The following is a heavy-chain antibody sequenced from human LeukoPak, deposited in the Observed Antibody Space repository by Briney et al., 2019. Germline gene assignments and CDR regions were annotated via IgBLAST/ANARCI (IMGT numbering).Heavy chain of an antibody. J-gene: IGHJ4*02. CDR3: AGEGDGYNLGY. Sequence: ASVKVSCKAAGYTFTAYYLQWVRQAPGHEREWMGWINIHSGGTNYAQKFQGRVTIPREKALRTAYMELSRPSSADTPVHYCAGEGDGYNLGYWGQGTLVTVSS. CDR2: INIHSGGT. D-gene: IGHD5-24*01. V-gene: IGHV1-2*02. CDR1: GYTFTAYY.